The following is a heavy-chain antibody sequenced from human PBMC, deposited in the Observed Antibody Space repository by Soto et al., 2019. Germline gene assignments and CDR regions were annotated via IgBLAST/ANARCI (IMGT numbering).Heavy chain of an antibody. CDR3: ARDLTTHDY. Sequence: EVQLLESGGGLVQPGGSLRLSCVGPGFTFSAHAITWVRQAPGKGLEWVSTLGTIGAFYADSVKGRFTISRDNSKNTVNLQMISLRGEDTAIYFCARDLTTHDYWGQGTVVTVSS. V-gene: IGHV3-23*01. CDR1: GFTFSAHA. J-gene: IGHJ4*02. CDR2: LGTIGA.